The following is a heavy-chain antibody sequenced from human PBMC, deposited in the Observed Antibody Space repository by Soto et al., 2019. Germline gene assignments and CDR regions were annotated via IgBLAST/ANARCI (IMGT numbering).Heavy chain of an antibody. CDR2: TIPIFGTA. CDR3: ARDRSITIFGVVITTPVFDY. J-gene: IGHJ4*02. Sequence: ASVKVSCKASGGTFSSYAISWVRQAPGQGLEWMGGTIPIFGTANYEQKFQGRVTITADESTSTAYMELSSRRSEDTAVYYCARDRSITIFGVVITTPVFDYWGQGTLVTVSS. CDR1: GGTFSSYA. V-gene: IGHV1-69*13. D-gene: IGHD3-3*01.